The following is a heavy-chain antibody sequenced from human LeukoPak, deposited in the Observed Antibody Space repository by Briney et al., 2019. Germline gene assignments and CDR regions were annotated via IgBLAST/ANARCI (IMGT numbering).Heavy chain of an antibody. CDR2: IIPIFGTA. CDR1: GGTFSSYA. D-gene: IGHD3-16*02. Sequence: SVKVSCKASGGTFSSYAVSWVRQAPGQGLEWMGRIIPIFGTANYAQKFQGRVTITTDESTSTAYVELSSLRSEDTAVYYCAFPMITFGGVIAPNPKDYWGQGTLVTVSS. V-gene: IGHV1-69*05. J-gene: IGHJ4*02. CDR3: AFPMITFGGVIAPNPKDY.